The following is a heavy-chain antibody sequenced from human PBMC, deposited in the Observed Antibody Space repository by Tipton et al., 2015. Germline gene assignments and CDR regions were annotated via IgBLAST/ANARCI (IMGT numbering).Heavy chain of an antibody. D-gene: IGHD5-24*01. Sequence: SLRLSCAASGFAFSSYGMGWVRQAPGKGLEWVTYISGVTFSTYYVNSVRGRFTISRDNSKNTLYLQMNGLRAEDTAVYYCAKGRDLRDAYNGHVDYWGQGSLVTVSS. CDR1: GFAFSSYG. V-gene: IGHV3-23*01. CDR2: ISGVTFST. J-gene: IGHJ4*02. CDR3: AKGRDLRDAYNGHVDY.